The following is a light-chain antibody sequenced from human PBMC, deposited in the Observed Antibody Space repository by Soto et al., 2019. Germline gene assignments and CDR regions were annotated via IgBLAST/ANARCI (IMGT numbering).Light chain of an antibody. J-gene: IGLJ2*01. Sequence: QSVLTQPPSVSAAPGQKVSISCSGSSSNIGSNSVSWYQQLPGTAPKLLIYENNKRPSGIPDRFSGSKSGTSATLGITGLQTGDEADYYCGTWDSSLSVEVFGGGTKVTVL. CDR1: SSNIGSNS. V-gene: IGLV1-51*02. CDR3: GTWDSSLSVEV. CDR2: ENN.